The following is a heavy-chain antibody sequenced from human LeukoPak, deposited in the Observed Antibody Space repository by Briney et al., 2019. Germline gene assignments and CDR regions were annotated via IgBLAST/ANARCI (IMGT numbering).Heavy chain of an antibody. J-gene: IGHJ5*02. CDR2: IKQDGSEK. CDR3: ARVGFGESYNWFDP. D-gene: IGHD3-10*01. CDR1: GFTFSSYW. V-gene: IGHV3-7*01. Sequence: GGSLRLSCAASGFTFSSYWMSWVRQAPGKGLEWVANIKQDGSEKYYVDSVKGRFTISRDNAKNSLYLQMNSQRAEDTAVYYCARVGFGESYNWFDPWGQGTLVTVSS.